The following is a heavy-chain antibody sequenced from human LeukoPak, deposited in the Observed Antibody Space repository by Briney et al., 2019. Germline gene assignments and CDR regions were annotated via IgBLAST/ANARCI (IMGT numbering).Heavy chain of an antibody. CDR2: IWFDGSRE. Sequence: GRSLRLSCAASGFTFNRNGMHWVRQAPGKGLEWVALIWFDGSREYYGDSVKGRFTISRDNSKNTLYLQMYSLRAEDTAVYYCARWLSYKIDSNGFLDYWGQGALVTVSS. J-gene: IGHJ4*02. CDR1: GFTFNRNG. D-gene: IGHD3-22*01. CDR3: ARWLSYKIDSNGFLDY. V-gene: IGHV3-33*01.